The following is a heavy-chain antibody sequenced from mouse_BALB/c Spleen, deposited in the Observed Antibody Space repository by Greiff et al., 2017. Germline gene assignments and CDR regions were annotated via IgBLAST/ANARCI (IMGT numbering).Heavy chain of an antibody. CDR2: ISSGGST. J-gene: IGHJ4*01. V-gene: IGHV5-6-5*01. Sequence: EVQGVESGGGLVKPGGSLKLSCAASGFTFSSYAMSWVRQTPEKRLEWVASISSGGSTYYPDSVKGRFTISRDIARNILYLQMSSLRSEDTAMYYCARTFYDGYTVRGAMDYWGQGTSVTVSS. CDR1: GFTFSSYA. CDR3: ARTFYDGYTVRGAMDY. D-gene: IGHD2-3*01.